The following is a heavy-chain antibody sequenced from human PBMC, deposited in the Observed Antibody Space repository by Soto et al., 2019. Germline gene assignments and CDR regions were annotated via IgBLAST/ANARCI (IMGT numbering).Heavy chain of an antibody. J-gene: IGHJ6*02. CDR1: GFTSSTYW. D-gene: IGHD2-15*01. CDR2: IKQDGSEK. V-gene: IGHV3-7*01. CDR3: ARSADSRDYFGTDV. Sequence: SGGSLRLSCAASGFTSSTYWMSWVRQAPGKGLEWVANIKQDGSEKYYVDSVRGRFTISRDNAKNSLYLQMNSLRAEDTAVYYCARSADSRDYFGTDVWGQGTTVTVSS.